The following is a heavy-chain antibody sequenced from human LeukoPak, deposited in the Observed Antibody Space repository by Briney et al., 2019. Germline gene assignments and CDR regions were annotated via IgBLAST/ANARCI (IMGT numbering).Heavy chain of an antibody. J-gene: IGHJ4*02. CDR2: INPSGGST. CDR1: GYTFTSYY. CDR3: ARARVTVILIDY. D-gene: IGHD2-21*02. Sequence: GASVKVSCTASGYTFTSYYIHWVRQAPGQGLEWMGIINPSGGSTIYAQKFQGRVTMTRDTSTSTVYMELSSLRSEDTAVYYCARARVTVILIDYWGQGTLVTVSS. V-gene: IGHV1-46*01.